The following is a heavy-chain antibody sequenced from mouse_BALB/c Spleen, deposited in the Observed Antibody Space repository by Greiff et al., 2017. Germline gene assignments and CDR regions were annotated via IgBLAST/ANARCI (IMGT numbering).Heavy chain of an antibody. J-gene: IGHJ3*01. CDR1: GFTFSSYA. V-gene: IGHV5-6-5*01. CDR3: ARGDGYYPFAY. CDR2: ISSGGST. Sequence: EVMLVESGGGLVKPGGSLKLSCAASGFTFSSYAMSWVRQTPEKRLEWVASISSGGSTYYPDSVKGRFTISRDNARNILYLQMSSLRSEDTAMYYCARGDGYYPFAYWGQGTLVTVSA. D-gene: IGHD2-3*01.